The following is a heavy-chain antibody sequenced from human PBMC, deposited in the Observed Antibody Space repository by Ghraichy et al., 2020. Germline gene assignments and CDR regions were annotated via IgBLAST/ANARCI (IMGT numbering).Heavy chain of an antibody. CDR1: GFTVSSNY. CDR3: ARDSRVLGFDY. J-gene: IGHJ4*02. V-gene: IGHV3-66*02. CDR2: IYSDGST. D-gene: IGHD3-16*01. Sequence: LSLTCAASGFTVSSNYMSWVRQAPGKGLEWVSVIYSDGSTYYADSVKGRFTISRDNSKNTLYLQMNSLTADDTAMYYCARDSRVLGFDYWGQGTLVTVSS.